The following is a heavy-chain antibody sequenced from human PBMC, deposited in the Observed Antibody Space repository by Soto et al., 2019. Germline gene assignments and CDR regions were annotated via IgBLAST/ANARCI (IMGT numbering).Heavy chain of an antibody. J-gene: IGHJ4*02. V-gene: IGHV3-66*04. D-gene: IGHD5-18*01. CDR2: IYSGGST. CDR3: ARLGYNDGGGYFDF. CDR1: GVTVSNNY. Sequence: EVQLVESGGGLVQPGGSLRLSCAASGVTVSNNYMSWVRQAPGKGLEWVSVIYSGGSTYYADSVKGRFTISRDHSKNTLYLQMNSLRAEDTAVYYCARLGYNDGGGYFDFWGQGTLVTVSS.